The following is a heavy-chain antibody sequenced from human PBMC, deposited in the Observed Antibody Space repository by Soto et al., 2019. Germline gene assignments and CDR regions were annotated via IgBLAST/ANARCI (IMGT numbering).Heavy chain of an antibody. CDR3: AREMRYCTNGVCHSYGMDV. D-gene: IGHD2-8*01. CDR1: GASISTGDYY. Sequence: QVQLQEAGPGLVKPSQTLSLTCTVSGASISTGDYYWSWIRQSPGKGLEWIGYSHNSGSTYHNPSLRGRVTISLDPSKNQFSLKLSSVTATDTAVYFCAREMRYCTNGVCHSYGMDVWGQGTTVTVSS. V-gene: IGHV4-30-4*01. CDR2: SHNSGST. J-gene: IGHJ6*02.